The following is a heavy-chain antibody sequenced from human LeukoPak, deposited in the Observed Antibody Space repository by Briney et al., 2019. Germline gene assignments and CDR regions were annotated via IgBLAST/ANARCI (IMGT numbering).Heavy chain of an antibody. V-gene: IGHV1-2*02. CDR2: INPNSGGT. CDR1: GYTFTGYY. CDR3: AREDCAAGTVFDY. D-gene: IGHD6-13*01. J-gene: IGHJ4*02. Sequence: GASVKVSCKASGYTFTGYYMHWVRQAPGQGLEWMGWINPNSGGTNYAQKFQGRVTMTRDTSISTAYMELSRLRSDDTAVYYCAREDCAAGTVFDYWGQGTLVTVSS.